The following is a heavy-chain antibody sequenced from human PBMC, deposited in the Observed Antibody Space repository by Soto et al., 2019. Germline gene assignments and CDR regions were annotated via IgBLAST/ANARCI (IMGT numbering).Heavy chain of an antibody. CDR3: ATVPPRIVVVLAEFPT. J-gene: IGHJ4*02. V-gene: IGHV4-4*02. CDR1: GTSISSSYW. CDR2: IYHNGIT. D-gene: IGHD2-21*01. Sequence: QVQLKQSGPGLVRPSGTLSLTCRVSGTSISSSYWWAWVCQSPGKGLEWIGEIYHNGITKYNPSLKSRVSMSIDKSNNQFSLKLTSVTAADTAVYYCATVPPRIVVVLAEFPTWGQGTLVTVSS.